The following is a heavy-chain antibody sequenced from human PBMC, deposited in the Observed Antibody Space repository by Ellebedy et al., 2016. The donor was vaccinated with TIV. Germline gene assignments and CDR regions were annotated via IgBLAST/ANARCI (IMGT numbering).Heavy chain of an antibody. Sequence: PGGSLRLSCAASGFTFSSYSMNWVRQAPGKGLEWVSYISSSSSTIYYADSVKGRFTISRDNAKNSLYLQMNSLRAEDTAVYYCARDEEDSSRWYMYYYYGMDVWGQGTTVTVSS. CDR3: ARDEEDSSRWYMYYYYGMDV. V-gene: IGHV3-48*01. D-gene: IGHD6-13*01. CDR2: ISSSSSTI. CDR1: GFTFSSYS. J-gene: IGHJ6*02.